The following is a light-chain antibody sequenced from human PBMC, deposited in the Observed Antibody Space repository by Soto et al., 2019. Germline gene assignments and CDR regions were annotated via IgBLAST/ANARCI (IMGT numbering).Light chain of an antibody. CDR3: QQQGRSWIT. CDR1: QSVSSN. J-gene: IGKJ5*01. V-gene: IGKV3-20*01. CDR2: GAS. Sequence: EIVMTQSPATLSVSPGERATLSCRASQSVSSNLAWYQQKPGHPPRVFIYGASTRATGIPDRFSDSGSGTDFTLTVSRLEPEDFAVYYCQQQGRSWITFGQGTRLEIK.